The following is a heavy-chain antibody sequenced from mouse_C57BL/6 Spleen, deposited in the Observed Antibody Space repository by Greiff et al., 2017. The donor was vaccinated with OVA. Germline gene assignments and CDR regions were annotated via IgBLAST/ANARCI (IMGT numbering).Heavy chain of an antibody. CDR3: ARALLLRHFDY. D-gene: IGHD1-2*01. J-gene: IGHJ2*01. V-gene: IGHV5-17*01. CDR1: GFTFSDYG. Sequence: EVKVEESGGGLVKPGGSLKLSCAASGFTFSDYGMHWVRQAPEKGLEWVAYISSGSSTIYYADTVKGRFTLSRDNAKNTLFLQMTSLRSEDTAMYYCARALLLRHFDYWGQGTTLTVSS. CDR2: ISSGSSTI.